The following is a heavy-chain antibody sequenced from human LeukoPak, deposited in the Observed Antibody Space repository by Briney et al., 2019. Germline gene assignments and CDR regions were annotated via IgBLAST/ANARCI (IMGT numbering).Heavy chain of an antibody. Sequence: SETLSLTCAVSDYSISSGYYWGWIRQPPGKGLEWIGNIYHSGSTYYNPSLKSRVTISVDTSKNQFSLKLSSVTAADTAVYYCAIIVGATMGLDYWGQGTLVTVSS. CDR1: DYSISSGYY. CDR2: IYHSGST. J-gene: IGHJ4*02. CDR3: AIIVGATMGLDY. V-gene: IGHV4-38-2*01. D-gene: IGHD1-26*01.